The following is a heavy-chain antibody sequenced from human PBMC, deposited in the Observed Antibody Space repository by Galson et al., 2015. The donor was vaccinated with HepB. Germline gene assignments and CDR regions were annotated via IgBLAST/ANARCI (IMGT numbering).Heavy chain of an antibody. CDR2: IYYSGST. J-gene: IGHJ4*02. Sequence: ETLSLTCTVSGGSISSSSYYWGWIRQPPGKGLEWIGSIYYSGSTYYNPSLKSRVTISVDTSKNQFSLKLSSVTAADTAVYYCAGVWYYGSGSYWNYFDYWGQGTLVTVSS. CDR1: GGSISSSSYY. D-gene: IGHD3-10*01. V-gene: IGHV4-39*01. CDR3: AGVWYYGSGSYWNYFDY.